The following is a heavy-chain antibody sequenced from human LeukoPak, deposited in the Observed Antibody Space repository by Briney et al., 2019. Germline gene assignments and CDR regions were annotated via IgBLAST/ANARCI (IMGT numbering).Heavy chain of an antibody. V-gene: IGHV4-30-4*01. D-gene: IGHD2-15*01. CDR1: GGSISSGDYY. CDR2: IYYSGST. Sequence: SETQSLTCTVSGGSISSGDYYWSWIRQPPGKGLEWIGYIYYSGSTYYNPSLKSRVTISVDTSKNQFSLKLSSVTAADTAVYYCARVRLSGYCSGGSCYYYYYYGMDVWGQGTTVTVSS. CDR3: ARVRLSGYCSGGSCYYYYYYGMDV. J-gene: IGHJ6*02.